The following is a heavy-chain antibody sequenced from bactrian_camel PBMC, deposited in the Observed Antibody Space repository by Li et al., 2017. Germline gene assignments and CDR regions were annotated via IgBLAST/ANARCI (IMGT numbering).Heavy chain of an antibody. D-gene: IGHD2*01. CDR3: AADLASGAYCFSSDRIA. V-gene: IGHV3S53*01. CDR1: GYKSYY. Sequence: QVQLVESGGGEVQAGGSLKLSCVVSGYKSYYMAWFRQAPGKEREGVAFIDNSGGTNYAYSVPGRFTISKDNAKNTLYLQMNSLKPEDTAMYYCAADLASGAYCFSSDRIAWGQGTQVTVS. J-gene: IGHJ6*01. CDR2: IDNSGGT.